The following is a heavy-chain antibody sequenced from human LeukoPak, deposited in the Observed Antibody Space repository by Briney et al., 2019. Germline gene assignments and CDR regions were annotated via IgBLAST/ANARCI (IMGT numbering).Heavy chain of an antibody. CDR2: INHSGGST. Sequence: ASVKVSCKASGYTFPSYYMHWVRQAPGQGLEWMGIINHSGGSTSYAQKFQGRVTMTRDTSTSTVYMELSSLRSEDTAVYYCARDWFGVDAFDIWGQGTMVTVSS. D-gene: IGHD2-8*01. V-gene: IGHV1-46*01. CDR1: GYTFPSYY. J-gene: IGHJ3*02. CDR3: ARDWFGVDAFDI.